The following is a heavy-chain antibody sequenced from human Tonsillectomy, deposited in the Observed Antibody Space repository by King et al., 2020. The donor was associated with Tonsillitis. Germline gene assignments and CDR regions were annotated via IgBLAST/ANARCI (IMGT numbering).Heavy chain of an antibody. CDR1: GGSISTNAYH. CDR3: ARDRRSCTDGSCYFQYFDL. Sequence: VQLQESGPGLVKPSETLSLTCTVSGGSISTNAYHWSWIRQSAGKGLEWIGYISYSGSTYYNPSLESRVTISVDTSKNQFALKLNSVTAADTAVYYCARDRRSCTDGSCYFQYFDLWGRGAPVTVSS. CDR2: ISYSGST. V-gene: IGHV4-31*03. J-gene: IGHJ2*01. D-gene: IGHD2-15*01.